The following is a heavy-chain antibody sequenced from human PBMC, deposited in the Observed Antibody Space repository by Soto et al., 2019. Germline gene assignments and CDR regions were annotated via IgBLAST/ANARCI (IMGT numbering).Heavy chain of an antibody. V-gene: IGHV3-11*01. CDR3: ARVGGYCPGGNCYQNGFVS. Sequence: QVQLVESGGGLVKPGGSLRLSCAASGFTFTDYYMSWIRQAPGKGLEWVSYLSTSGDSIYYTDSVMGRFTISRDNAKNSLYLPMNSLRAEVTAVYYGARVGGYCPGGNCYQNGFVSWCRETLVSVSS. CDR1: GFTFTDYY. D-gene: IGHD2-15*01. CDR2: LSTSGDSI. J-gene: IGHJ5*01.